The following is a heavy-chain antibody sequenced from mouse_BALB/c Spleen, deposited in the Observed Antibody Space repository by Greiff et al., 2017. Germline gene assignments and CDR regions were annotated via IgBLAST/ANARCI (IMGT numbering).Heavy chain of an antibody. CDR1: GFTFSSYT. V-gene: IGHV5-6-4*01. D-gene: IGHD2-1*01. J-gene: IGHJ4*01. CDR2: ISSGGSYT. CDR3: TRAGNYVEAMDY. Sequence: KLQESGGGLVKPGGSLKLPCAASGFTFSSYTMSWVRQTPEKRLEWVATISSGGSYTYYPDSVKGRFTISRDNAKNTRYLQMSSLKSEDTAMYYCTRAGNYVEAMDYWGQGTSVTVSS.